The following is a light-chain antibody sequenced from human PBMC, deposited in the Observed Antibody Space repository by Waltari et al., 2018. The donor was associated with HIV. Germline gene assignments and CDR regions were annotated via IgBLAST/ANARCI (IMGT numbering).Light chain of an antibody. J-gene: IGLJ2*01. V-gene: IGLV7-46*01. CDR1: PGSVTSGHC. CDR2: DTT. Sequence: QTVVTQEPSLTVSPGGTVTLTCASRPGSVTSGHCPYWFQRRPGQAPKTLIYDTTNRHSWTPARFSGSLLGGKAALTLSGAQFEDEADYFCLLSFNGVVVFGGGTTLTVL. CDR3: LLSFNGVVV.